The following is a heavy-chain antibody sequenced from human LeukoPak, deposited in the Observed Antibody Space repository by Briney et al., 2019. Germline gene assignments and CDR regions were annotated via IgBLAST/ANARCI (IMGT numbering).Heavy chain of an antibody. CDR2: ISGSGGST. CDR1: GFAFSGYA. J-gene: IGHJ6*03. V-gene: IGHV3-23*01. CDR3: AKAPDYYYYYYMDV. Sequence: GGSLRLSCAASGFAFSGYAMSWVRQAPGKGLEWVSAISGSGGSTYYADSVKGRFTISRDNSKNTLYLQMNSLRAEDTAVYYCAKAPDYYYYYYMDVWGKGTTVTVSS.